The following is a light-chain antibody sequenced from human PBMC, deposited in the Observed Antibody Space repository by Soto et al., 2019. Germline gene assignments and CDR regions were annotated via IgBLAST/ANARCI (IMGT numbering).Light chain of an antibody. CDR2: AAS. CDR1: QGISSW. J-gene: IGKJ4*02. Sequence: NTNRASQGISSWLAWYQQKPGKAPKLLIYAASSLQSGVPSRFSCSRSGTDFTLTSSSLQPEDLATHYFRQPNRFPRAFGGGTKVDIK. V-gene: IGKV1-12*01. CDR3: RQPNRFPRA.